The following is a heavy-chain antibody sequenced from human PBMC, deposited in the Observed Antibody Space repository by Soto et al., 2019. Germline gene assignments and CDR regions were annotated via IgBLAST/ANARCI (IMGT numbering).Heavy chain of an antibody. J-gene: IGHJ6*02. D-gene: IGHD2-8*01. CDR3: ARGLYCTNGVCYNYYYYGMDV. CDR1: GFTFSSYA. CDR2: ISYDGSNK. V-gene: IGHV3-30-3*01. Sequence: GGSLRLSCAASGFTFSSYAMHWVRQAPGKGLEWVAVISYDGSNKYYADSVKGRFTISRDNSKNTLYLQMNSLRAEDTAVYYCARGLYCTNGVCYNYYYYGMDVWGQGTTVTVSS.